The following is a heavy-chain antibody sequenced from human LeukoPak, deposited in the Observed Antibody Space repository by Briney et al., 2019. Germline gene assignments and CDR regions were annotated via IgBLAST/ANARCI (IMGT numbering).Heavy chain of an antibody. V-gene: IGHV3-23*01. Sequence: PGGSLRLSCAASGFTFSSYAMSWVRQAPGKGLEWVSAISGSGASTYYAGSVKGRFTISRDNSKNTLYLQMNSLRAEDTAVYYCAKGRAVEVVAAFNYWGQGTVVTVSS. CDR2: ISGSGAST. CDR1: GFTFSSYA. D-gene: IGHD2-15*01. J-gene: IGHJ4*02. CDR3: AKGRAVEVVAAFNY.